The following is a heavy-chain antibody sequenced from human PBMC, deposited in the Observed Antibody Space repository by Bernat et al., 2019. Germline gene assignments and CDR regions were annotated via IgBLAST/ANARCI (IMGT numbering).Heavy chain of an antibody. CDR2: ISSSGSTI. CDR1: GFTFSSYE. D-gene: IGHD5-12*01. Sequence: EVQLVESGGGLVQPGGSLRLSCAASGFTFSSYEMNWVRQAPGTGLEWVSYISSSGSTIDYADSVKGRSTISRDNAKNSLYLQMNSLRAEDTAVYDCASMGGYDSADAFDIWGQGTMVTVSS. CDR3: ASMGGYDSADAFDI. J-gene: IGHJ3*02. V-gene: IGHV3-48*03.